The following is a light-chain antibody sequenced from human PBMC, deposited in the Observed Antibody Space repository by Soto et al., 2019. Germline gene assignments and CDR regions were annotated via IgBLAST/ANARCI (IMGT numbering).Light chain of an antibody. CDR2: AAS. V-gene: IGKV3-20*01. CDR3: QQYGTSPWT. J-gene: IGKJ1*01. Sequence: EIVMTQSPATLSLSPGERASLSCRASQSVSSNVAWYQQKRGQAPRLLIYAASTRATGIPDRFSASGSGTDFALTIARVEPEDSAVYYCQQYGTSPWTVGQGTKVDIK. CDR1: QSVSSN.